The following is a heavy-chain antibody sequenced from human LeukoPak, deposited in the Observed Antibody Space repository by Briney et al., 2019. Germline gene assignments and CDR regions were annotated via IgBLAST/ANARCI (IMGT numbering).Heavy chain of an antibody. CDR2: INPSGGST. CDR3: ARDPINIATAGNGFDY. J-gene: IGHJ4*02. CDR1: GYTFTSYY. D-gene: IGHD6-13*01. V-gene: IGHV1-46*01. Sequence: GASVKVSCKASGYTFTSYYMHWVRQAPGQGLEWMGIINPSGGSTSYAQKFQGRVTMTRDMSTSTVYMELSSLRSENTAVYYCARDPINIATAGNGFDYWGQGTLVTVSS.